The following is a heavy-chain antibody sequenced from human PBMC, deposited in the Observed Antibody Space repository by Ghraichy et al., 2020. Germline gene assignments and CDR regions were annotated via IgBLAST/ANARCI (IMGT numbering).Heavy chain of an antibody. J-gene: IGHJ4*02. D-gene: IGHD6-19*01. CDR2: IHPNGVAT. V-gene: IGHV1-46*01. Sequence: ASVKVSCKASGYTVTKYHMHWVRQAPGQGLEWMGIIHPNGVATRYAQKFQGRVTMTRDTSTNTVYMELNSLRSEDTALYYCARDWDGQWVVGDYWGQGTLVIVSS. CDR1: GYTVTKYH. CDR3: ARDWDGQWVVGDY.